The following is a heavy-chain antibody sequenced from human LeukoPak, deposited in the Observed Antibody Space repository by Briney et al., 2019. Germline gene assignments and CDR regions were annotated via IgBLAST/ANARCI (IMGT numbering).Heavy chain of an antibody. V-gene: IGHV4-34*01. CDR3: ARDPGSMANYYYMDV. D-gene: IGHD5-24*01. J-gene: IGHJ6*03. CDR2: INHSGST. Sequence: SETLSLTCAVYGGSFSGYYWSWIRQPPGKWLEWIGEINHSGSTNYNPSLKSRVTISVDTSKNQFSLKLSSVTAADTAVYYCARDPGSMANYYYMDVWGKGTTVTVSS. CDR1: GGSFSGYY.